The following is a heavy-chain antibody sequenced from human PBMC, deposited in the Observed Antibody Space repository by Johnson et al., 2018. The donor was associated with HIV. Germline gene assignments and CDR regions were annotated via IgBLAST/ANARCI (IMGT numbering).Heavy chain of an antibody. J-gene: IGHJ3*02. V-gene: IGHV3-11*04. D-gene: IGHD3-22*01. CDR3: ARVNYDSSGSFDI. Sequence: QMLLVESGGGVVQHGRSLRLSCAASGFTFSDYYMSWIRQAPGKGLEWVSYISSSGSTIYYADSVKGRFTISRDNAKNSLYLQMNSLRAEDTAVYYCARVNYDSSGSFDIWGQGTMVTVSS. CDR2: ISSSGSTI. CDR1: GFTFSDYY.